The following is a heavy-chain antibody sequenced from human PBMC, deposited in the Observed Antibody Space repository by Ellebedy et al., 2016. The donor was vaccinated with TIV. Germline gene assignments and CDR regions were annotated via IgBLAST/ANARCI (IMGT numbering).Heavy chain of an antibody. D-gene: IGHD5-24*01. Sequence: GESLKISXAASGFTFSSYGMHWVRQAPGKGLEWVAVISYDGSNKYYADSVKGRFTISRDNAKNSLYLQMNSLRAEDTAVYYCARDPKFWGDGYNYIDYWGQGTLVTVSS. CDR2: ISYDGSNK. CDR1: GFTFSSYG. J-gene: IGHJ4*02. V-gene: IGHV3-30*03. CDR3: ARDPKFWGDGYNYIDY.